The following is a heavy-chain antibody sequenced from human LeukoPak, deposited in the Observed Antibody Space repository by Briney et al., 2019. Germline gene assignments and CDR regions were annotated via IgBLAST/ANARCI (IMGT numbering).Heavy chain of an antibody. D-gene: IGHD5-18*01. CDR3: ARDLRATAMALDAFDI. V-gene: IGHV1-69*13. CDR1: GGTFSSYA. CDR2: IIPIFGTA. Sequence: SVKVSCKASGGTFSSYAISWVRQAPGQGLEWMGGIIPIFGTANYAQKFQGRVTITADESTSTAYMELSSLRSEDTAVYYCARDLRATAMALDAFDIWGQGTMVTVSS. J-gene: IGHJ3*02.